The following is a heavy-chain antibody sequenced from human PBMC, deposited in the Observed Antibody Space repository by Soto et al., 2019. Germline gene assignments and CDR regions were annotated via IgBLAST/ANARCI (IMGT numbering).Heavy chain of an antibody. V-gene: IGHV3-21*01. CDR1: GFTFSDYS. CDR3: ARDPSQYYAMDV. Sequence: GGSLTLSCAASGFTFSDYSRNWVRQAPGKGLEWVSSISSSRSDIYYADSVKGRFTISRDNAKNTLFLQMNSLRAEDSAVYYCARDPSQYYAMDVWGQGTKVTVYS. D-gene: IGHD4-4*01. J-gene: IGHJ6*02. CDR2: ISSSRSDI.